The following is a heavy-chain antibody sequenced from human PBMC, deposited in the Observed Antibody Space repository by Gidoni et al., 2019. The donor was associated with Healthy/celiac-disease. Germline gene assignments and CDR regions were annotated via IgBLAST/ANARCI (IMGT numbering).Heavy chain of an antibody. V-gene: IGHV3-23*01. J-gene: IGHJ6*02. D-gene: IGHD4-17*01. CDR2: ISGSGGST. CDR1: GFNFRRYA. CDR3: AKWDGDDYYYYGMDV. Sequence: EVQLLEAGGGLVPPGGSLRLSCAATGFNFRRYAMSWVRQAPGQGLAGVSAISGSGGSTYYADSVKGRCTISRDNSKNTLYLQMNSLRAEDTAVYYCAKWDGDDYYYYGMDVWGQGTTVTVSS.